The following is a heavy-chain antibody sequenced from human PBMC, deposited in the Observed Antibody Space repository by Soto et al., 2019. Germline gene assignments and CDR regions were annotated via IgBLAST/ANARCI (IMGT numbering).Heavy chain of an antibody. J-gene: IGHJ6*02. V-gene: IGHV4-38-2*01. Sequence: PLGTLSLTCAVSGYSISSGYYWGWIRQPPGKGVEWSGSIYHSGSTYYNPSLKSRVTISVDTSKNQFSLKLSSVTAADTAVYYCAKYSGYSSSSYYYYYYGMDVWGQGTTVTVSS. CDR1: GYSISSGYY. CDR3: AKYSGYSSSSYYYYYYGMDV. D-gene: IGHD6-6*01. CDR2: IYHSGST.